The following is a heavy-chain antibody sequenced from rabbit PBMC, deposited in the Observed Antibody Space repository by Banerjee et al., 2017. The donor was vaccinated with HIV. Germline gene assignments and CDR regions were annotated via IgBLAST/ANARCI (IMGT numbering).Heavy chain of an antibody. CDR2: ISTGDGST. D-gene: IGHD4-1*01. CDR3: ARDTGAWGDFSL. Sequence: QEQLKETGGGLVQPGGSLTLSCTASGFTISSSYWMSWVRQAPGKGLEWIGYISTGDGSTYYASWVNGRFTISKTSSTTVTLQMTSLTAADTATYFCARDTGAWGDFSLWGPGTLVTVS. CDR1: GFTISSSYW. V-gene: IGHV1S45*01. J-gene: IGHJ4*01.